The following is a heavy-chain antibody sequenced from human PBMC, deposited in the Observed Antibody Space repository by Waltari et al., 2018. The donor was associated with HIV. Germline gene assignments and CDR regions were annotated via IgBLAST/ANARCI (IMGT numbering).Heavy chain of an antibody. D-gene: IGHD5-18*01. CDR2: INPNSGNT. J-gene: IGHJ4*02. V-gene: IGHV1-8*01. Sequence: QVQLVQSGAEVRKPGASVKVSCKASGYTFTNYDIHWVRQALGQGLEWMGWINPNSGNTGYAQKFQGRVTMTRDTSRSTAYMELTSLTSEDTAVYHCSRGRGYSYGYSDLWGQGTLVTVSS. CDR3: SRGRGYSYGYSDL. CDR1: GYTFTNYD.